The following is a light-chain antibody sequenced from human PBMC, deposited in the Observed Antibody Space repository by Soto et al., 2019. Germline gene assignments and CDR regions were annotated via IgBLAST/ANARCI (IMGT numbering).Light chain of an antibody. CDR1: SSNIGTYY. Sequence: QSVLTQPPSASGTPGQRVTISCSGSSSNIGTYYVDWYQQLPGTAPKLLIHRNGQRPSGVPDRFSGSKSGTSASLAISGLRSEDEADYYCATWDDSLRAYVIGAGTKVIVL. CDR3: ATWDDSLRAYV. V-gene: IGLV1-47*01. CDR2: RNG. J-gene: IGLJ1*01.